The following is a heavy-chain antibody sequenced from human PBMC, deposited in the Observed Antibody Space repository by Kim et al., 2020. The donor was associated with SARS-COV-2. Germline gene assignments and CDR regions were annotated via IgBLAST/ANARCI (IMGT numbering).Heavy chain of an antibody. V-gene: IGHV3-23*01. D-gene: IGHD3-3*01. J-gene: IGHJ4*02. CDR3: AKVQYYDFWSGLAQQYYFDY. Sequence: RFTISRDNSKNTLYLQMNSLRAEDTAVYYCAKVQYYDFWSGLAQQYYFDYWGQGTLVTVSS.